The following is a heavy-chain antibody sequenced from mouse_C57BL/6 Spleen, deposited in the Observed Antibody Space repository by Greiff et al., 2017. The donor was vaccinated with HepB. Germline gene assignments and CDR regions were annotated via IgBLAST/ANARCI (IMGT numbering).Heavy chain of an antibody. J-gene: IGHJ1*03. V-gene: IGHV1-69*01. D-gene: IGHD4-1*01. CDR1: GYTFTSYW. CDR2: IDPSDSYT. CDR3: ARKLGRYWYFDV. Sequence: QVQLRQPGAELVMPGASVKLSCKASGYTFTSYWMHWVKQRPGQGLEWIGEIDPSDSYTNYNQKFKGKSTLTVDKSSSTAYMQLSSLTSEDSAVYYCARKLGRYWYFDVWGTGTTVTVSS.